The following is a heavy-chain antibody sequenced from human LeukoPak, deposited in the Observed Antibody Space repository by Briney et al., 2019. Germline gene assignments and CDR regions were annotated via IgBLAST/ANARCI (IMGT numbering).Heavy chain of an antibody. CDR2: INPSGGST. Sequence: ASVKVSCKASGYTFTSYYIHWVRQAPGQGLEWMGIINPSGGSTTYAQKFQGRVTMTRDTSTSTVYMELSSLRSEDTAVYYCARDGSNWSNDYYHGVDVWGQGTTVTVSS. V-gene: IGHV1-46*01. D-gene: IGHD4-11*01. CDR1: GYTFTSYY. J-gene: IGHJ6*02. CDR3: ARDGSNWSNDYYHGVDV.